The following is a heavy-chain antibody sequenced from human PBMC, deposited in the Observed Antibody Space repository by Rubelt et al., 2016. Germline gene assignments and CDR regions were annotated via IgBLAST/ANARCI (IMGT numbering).Heavy chain of an antibody. CDR1: GYRFTRYY. CDR2: INPDGGST. CDR3: ATADSTLDV. V-gene: IGHV1-46*01. Sequence: VKKPGASVKLSCKASGYRFTRYYIHWVRQAPGQGLEWMGIINPDGGSTTYAQRFEGRVTVTRDMSTTTVYMELTSLRYEETAMYYCATADSTLDVWGQGTTVTVSS. J-gene: IGHJ6*02.